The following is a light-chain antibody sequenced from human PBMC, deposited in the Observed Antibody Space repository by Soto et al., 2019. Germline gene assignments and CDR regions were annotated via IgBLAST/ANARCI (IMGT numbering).Light chain of an antibody. CDR1: STEVGGYNY. Sequence: QSVLAHSSSLSGSPGQSITISCTGTSTEVGGYNYVSWYQHHPGKGPKLIIYEVNNRPSGVSDRFSGSKSGNKASLTISNLEAEDESDYYCGSYTSTDTPFVFGTGTKVTVL. J-gene: IGLJ1*01. CDR2: EVN. CDR3: GSYTSTDTPFV. V-gene: IGLV2-14*01.